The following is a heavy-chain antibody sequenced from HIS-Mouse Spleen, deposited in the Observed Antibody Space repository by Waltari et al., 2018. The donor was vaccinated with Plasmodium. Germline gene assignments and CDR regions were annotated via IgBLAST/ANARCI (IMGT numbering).Heavy chain of an antibody. J-gene: IGHJ2*01. CDR3: ARSLGIASSYWYFDL. CDR1: AYSISSGYY. D-gene: IGHD2-15*01. Sequence: QVQLQESGTGLVKPSATLSLTCTVSAYSISSGYYWGWIRPPPGKGLEWIGSIYHSGSTYYNPSLKSRVTISVDTSKNQFSLKLSSVTAADTAVYYCARSLGIASSYWYFDLWGRGTLVTVSS. CDR2: IYHSGST. V-gene: IGHV4-38-2*02.